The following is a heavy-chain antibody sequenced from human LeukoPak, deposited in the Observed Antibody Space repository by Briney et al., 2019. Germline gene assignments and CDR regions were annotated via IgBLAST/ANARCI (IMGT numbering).Heavy chain of an antibody. J-gene: IGHJ4*02. CDR3: AKEIVGAPTPGAY. CDR2: VHKSGST. CDR1: TASITSNW. D-gene: IGHD1-26*01. Sequence: PSETLSLTCAVSTASITSNWWSWVRQPPGKGLEWIGEVHKSGSTNYYPSLQSRVTISIDKSKNQIALELTSVTAADTAVYYCAKEIVGAPTPGAYWGQGILVTVSS. V-gene: IGHV4-4*02.